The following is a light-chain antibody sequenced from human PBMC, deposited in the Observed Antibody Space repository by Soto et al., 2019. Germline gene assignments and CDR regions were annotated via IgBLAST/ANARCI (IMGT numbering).Light chain of an antibody. J-gene: IGKJ4*01. CDR1: QAISNW. CDR2: GAS. CDR3: QQGNTFPPLT. V-gene: IGKV1-12*01. Sequence: DIQMTQSPFSVSAFVGDRVTITCRASQAISNWLAWYQQKPGRAPKLLIYGASSLQSGVPSRFSGSGSGTYFTLTISGLQPEAFATYLCQQGNTFPPLTFGGGTRVDLK.